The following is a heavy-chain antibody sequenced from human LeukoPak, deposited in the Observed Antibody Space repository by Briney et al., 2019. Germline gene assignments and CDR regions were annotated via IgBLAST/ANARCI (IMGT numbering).Heavy chain of an antibody. V-gene: IGHV1-69*05. CDR3: ARAGFSSGWALDY. D-gene: IGHD6-19*01. CDR2: IIPIFGTA. Sequence: ASVKVSCKASGGTFSSYAISWVRQAPGQGLEWIGGIIPIFGTANYAQKFQGRVTITTDESTSTAYMELSSLRSEETAVYYCARAGFSSGWALDYWGQGTLVTVSS. CDR1: GGTFSSYA. J-gene: IGHJ4*02.